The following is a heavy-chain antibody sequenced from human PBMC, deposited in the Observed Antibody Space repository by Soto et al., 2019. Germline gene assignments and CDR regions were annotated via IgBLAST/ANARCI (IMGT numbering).Heavy chain of an antibody. J-gene: IGHJ4*02. Sequence: GTLYLTCTVSGGSISSYYWSWVRQPPGKGLEWIGYIYDSGSTNYNPSLKSRVTISVDTSKNQFSLRLTSVTAADTAVYYCAAAPRYWGQGTLVTVSS. D-gene: IGHD2-15*01. CDR3: AAAPRY. CDR2: IYDSGST. CDR1: GGSISSYY. V-gene: IGHV4-59*01.